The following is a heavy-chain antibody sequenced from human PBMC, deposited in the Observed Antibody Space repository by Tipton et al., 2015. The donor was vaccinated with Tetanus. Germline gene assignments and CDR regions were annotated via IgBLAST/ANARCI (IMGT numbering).Heavy chain of an antibody. J-gene: IGHJ6*01. CDR2: IYYSGSA. D-gene: IGHD1-7*01. CDR1: GGSISSSSYY. Sequence: TLSLTCTVSGGSISSSSYYWGWIRQPPGKGLEWVAHIYYSGSATYNPSVASRATVSIDMSKNQFSLRLTSATAADTAVYYCARDRITGPTGRYYAMDVWGQGTTVTVSS. CDR3: ARDRITGPTGRYYAMDV. V-gene: IGHV4-39*07.